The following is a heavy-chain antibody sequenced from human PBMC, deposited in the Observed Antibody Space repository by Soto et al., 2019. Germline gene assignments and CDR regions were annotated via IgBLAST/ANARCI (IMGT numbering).Heavy chain of an antibody. J-gene: IGHJ6*03. D-gene: IGHD6-19*01. CDR3: ARTAGTAHYYYYYMDV. CDR1: GGSISSSSYY. V-gene: IGHV4-39*01. Sequence: QLQLQESGPGLVKPSETLSLTCTVSGGSISSSSYYWGWIRQPPGKGLEWIGSIYYSGSTYYNPSLKSRVTISVDTSKNQFSLKLSSVTAADTAVYYCARTAGTAHYYYYYMDVWGKGTTVTVSS. CDR2: IYYSGST.